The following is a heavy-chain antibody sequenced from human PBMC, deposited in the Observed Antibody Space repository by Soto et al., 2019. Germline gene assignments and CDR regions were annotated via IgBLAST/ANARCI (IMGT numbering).Heavy chain of an antibody. CDR1: GGSFSGYY. J-gene: IGHJ4*02. CDR3: ARGAHFAAAGTFYLDY. V-gene: IGHV4-34*01. Sequence: PSETLSLTCAVYGGSFSGYYWSWIRQPPGKGLEWIGEINHSGSTNYNPSLKSRVTISVDTSKNQFSLKLSSVTAADTAVYYCARGAHFAAAGTFYLDYWGQGTLVTVSS. CDR2: INHSGST. D-gene: IGHD6-13*01.